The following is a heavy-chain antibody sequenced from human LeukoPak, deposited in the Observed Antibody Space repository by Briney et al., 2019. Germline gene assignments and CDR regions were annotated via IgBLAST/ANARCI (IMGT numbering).Heavy chain of an antibody. J-gene: IGHJ4*02. Sequence: GGSLRLSCAASGFTFSSYAMSWVRQAPGKGLEWVSSISDGGGITDYAESVKGRFTISRDNSKNTLYLQMNSLRAEDTAVYYCAKDPDSCDWPCPFDYWGQGTLVTVSS. CDR3: AKDPDSCDWPCPFDY. CDR2: ISDGGGIT. D-gene: IGHD2-21*02. CDR1: GFTFSSYA. V-gene: IGHV3-23*01.